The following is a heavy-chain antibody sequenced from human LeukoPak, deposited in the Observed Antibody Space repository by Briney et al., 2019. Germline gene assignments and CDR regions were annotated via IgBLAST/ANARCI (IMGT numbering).Heavy chain of an antibody. V-gene: IGHV4-34*01. CDR1: GGSFSGYY. Sequence: PPETLSHTCAVYGGSFSGYYWTWIRQPPGKGLEWIGEINHSGSTNYNPSLKSRVTISVDTSKNQFSLNLSSVTAADTAVYYCATNPTWGQACGGQGTVVTVSS. D-gene: IGHD3-16*01. CDR3: ATNPTWGQAC. CDR2: INHSGST. J-gene: IGHJ1*01.